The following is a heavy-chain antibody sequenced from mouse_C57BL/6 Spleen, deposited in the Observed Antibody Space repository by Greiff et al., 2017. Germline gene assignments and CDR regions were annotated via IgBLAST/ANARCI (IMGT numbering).Heavy chain of an antibody. D-gene: IGHD2-4*01. CDR2: IYPRSGNT. J-gene: IGHJ3*01. CDR3: ARQDYDYVWFAG. CDR1: GYTFTSSG. V-gene: IGHV1-81*01. Sequence: QVQLQQSGAELARPGASVKLSCKASGYTFTSSGISWVKQRPGQGLEWIGEIYPRSGNTYYNEKFKGKATLTADKSSSTAYMEFRSLTSEDSAVYFCARQDYDYVWFAGWGQGTLVTVAA.